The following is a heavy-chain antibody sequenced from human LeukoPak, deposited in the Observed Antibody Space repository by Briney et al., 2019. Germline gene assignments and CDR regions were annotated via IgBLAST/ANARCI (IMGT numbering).Heavy chain of an antibody. CDR1: GRSISGYY. V-gene: IGHV4-4*08. D-gene: IGHD4-23*01. J-gene: IGHJ3*02. CDR2: VYPSGST. Sequence: SDTLSLTCTVSGRSISGYYGSWIPQPPAKGLEWVADVYPSGSTRYNPPRYSRVTIALDTSKSQFSVNLSSVTAADTAVYFCARSGTRSGGAFDIWGQGTMVTVSS. CDR3: ARSGTRSGGAFDI.